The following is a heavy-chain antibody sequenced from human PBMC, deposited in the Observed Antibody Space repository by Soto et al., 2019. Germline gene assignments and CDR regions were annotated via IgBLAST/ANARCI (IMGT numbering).Heavy chain of an antibody. CDR1: GGTFSSYA. V-gene: IGHV1-69*12. Sequence: QAQLVQSGAEVKKPGSSVKVSCKASGGTFSSYAISWVRQAPGQGLEWMGGIIPIFGTANYAQKFQGRVTITADESTSTAYMELSSLRSEDTAVYYCARSRGPVQDYYYGMDVWGQGTTVTVSS. J-gene: IGHJ6*02. D-gene: IGHD1-1*01. CDR3: ARSRGPVQDYYYGMDV. CDR2: IIPIFGTA.